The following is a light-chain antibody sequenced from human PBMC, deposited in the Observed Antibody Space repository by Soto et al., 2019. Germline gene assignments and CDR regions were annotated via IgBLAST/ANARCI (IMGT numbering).Light chain of an antibody. CDR3: QQRSNWPPIN. J-gene: IGKJ5*01. V-gene: IGKV3-11*01. Sequence: EIVMTQSPATLSVSPGERSTLSCGVSQSVGSHLAWYQQRPGQAPRLLIHDASHRAAGIPARFSGSGFGTDFTLTISSLEPEDAAVYYCQQRSNWPPINFGQGTRLEIK. CDR1: QSVGSH. CDR2: DAS.